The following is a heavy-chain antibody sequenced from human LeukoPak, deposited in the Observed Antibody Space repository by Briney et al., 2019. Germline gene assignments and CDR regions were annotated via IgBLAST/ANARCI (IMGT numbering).Heavy chain of an antibody. CDR2: ISGSGGST. V-gene: IGHV3-23*01. CDR3: AKAFLRGRDYFDY. J-gene: IGHJ4*02. CDR1: GFTFSSYA. Sequence: GGSLRLSCAASGFTFSSYAMSWVRQAPGKGLEWVSAISGSGGSTYYADSVKGRFTISRDNSKNTLYLQMSSLRAEDTAVYYCAKAFLRGRDYFDYWGQGTLVTVSS. D-gene: IGHD2/OR15-2a*01.